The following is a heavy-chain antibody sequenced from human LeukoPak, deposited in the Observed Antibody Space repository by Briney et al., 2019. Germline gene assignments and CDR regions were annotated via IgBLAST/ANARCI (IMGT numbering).Heavy chain of an antibody. J-gene: IGHJ4*02. Sequence: SETLSLTCIVSGGSINNHYWTWIRQTPGKGLEWIGDIHYTGTTKYNPSLKSRVTISIDTSKNQFSLELSSVTAADTAVYYCAREPYDILTGYYAVDYWGQGTLVTVSS. CDR2: IHYTGTT. CDR1: GGSINNHY. D-gene: IGHD3-9*01. V-gene: IGHV4-59*11. CDR3: AREPYDILTGYYAVDY.